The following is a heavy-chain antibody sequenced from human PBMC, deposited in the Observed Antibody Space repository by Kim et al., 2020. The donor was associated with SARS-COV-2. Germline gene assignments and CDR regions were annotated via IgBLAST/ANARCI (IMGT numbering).Heavy chain of an antibody. CDR1: GFAFSSYG. CDR3: TKRHQNDGWYDAY. Sequence: GGSLRLSCAASGFAFSSYGMSWVRQAPGKGLESISGISSSGTYTDYADSVTGRFTVSRDNSKNMLFLQMSSLRAEDTAIYYCTKRHQNDGWYDAYWG. D-gene: IGHD6-19*01. V-gene: IGHV3-23*01. J-gene: IGHJ4*01. CDR2: ISSSGTYT.